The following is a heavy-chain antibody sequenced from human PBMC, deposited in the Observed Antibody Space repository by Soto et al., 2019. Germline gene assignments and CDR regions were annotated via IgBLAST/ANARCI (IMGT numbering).Heavy chain of an antibody. V-gene: IGHV3-15*01. CDR2: IKRKIDGETI. CDR3: ATEASCSSTSCPRAFDI. Sequence: EVQLVESGGGLEKPGGSLRLSCAASGFTFSHVWMSWVRQAPGKGLEWVGRIKRKIDGETIDYAAPVKGRFTIARDDSKDTVYLQMNSLKTEDTAVYYCATEASCSSTSCPRAFDIWGQGTVVTVSS. J-gene: IGHJ3*02. D-gene: IGHD2-2*01. CDR1: GFTFSHVW.